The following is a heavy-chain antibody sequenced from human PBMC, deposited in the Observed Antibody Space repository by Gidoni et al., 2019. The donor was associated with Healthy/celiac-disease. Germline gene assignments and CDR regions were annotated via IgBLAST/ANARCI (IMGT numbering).Heavy chain of an antibody. CDR1: GFTFSSYR. V-gene: IGHV3-48*02. D-gene: IGHD3-3*01. J-gene: IGHJ6*02. Sequence: EVQLVESGGGLVQPGGSLRLSCAASGFTFSSYRMNWVRQAPGKGLEWVSYISSSSSTIYYADSVKGRFTISRDNAKNSLYLQMNSLRDEDTAVYYCARASLDTFGITIFGVVNPGMDVWGQGTTVTVSS. CDR3: ARASLDTFGITIFGVVNPGMDV. CDR2: ISSSSSTI.